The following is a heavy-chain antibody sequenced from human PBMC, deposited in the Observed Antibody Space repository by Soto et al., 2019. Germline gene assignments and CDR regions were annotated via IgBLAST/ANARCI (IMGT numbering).Heavy chain of an antibody. CDR3: AREEYQHRGYYYGMDV. V-gene: IGHV4-30-4*01. J-gene: IGHJ6*02. Sequence: PSEPLSLTCTVSGGSISSGDYYWSWIRHPPGKGLEWIGYIYYSGSTYYNPSLKSRVTISVDTSKNQFSLKLSSVTAADTSVYYCAREEYQHRGYYYGMDVWGQGTTVTVSS. D-gene: IGHD2-2*01. CDR2: IYYSGST. CDR1: GGSISSGDYY.